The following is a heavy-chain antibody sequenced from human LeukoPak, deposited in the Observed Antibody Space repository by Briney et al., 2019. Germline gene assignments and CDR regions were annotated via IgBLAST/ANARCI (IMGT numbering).Heavy chain of an antibody. CDR2: IIPIFGSA. CDR3: ARDYVRNTSFYFDY. J-gene: IGHJ4*02. CDR1: GGTFSSYA. Sequence: ASVKVSFKASGGTFSSYAISWVRQAPGQGLEWMGGIIPIFGSANYAQRFQGRVTITADESTNTVYMELSSLRSEDTAVYYCARDYVRNTSFYFDYWGQGTLVTVSS. V-gene: IGHV1-69*13. D-gene: IGHD3-16*02.